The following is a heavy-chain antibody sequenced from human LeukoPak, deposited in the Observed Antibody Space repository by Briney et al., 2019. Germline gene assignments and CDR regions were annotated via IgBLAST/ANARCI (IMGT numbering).Heavy chain of an antibody. CDR1: GFTFSSYA. J-gene: IGHJ4*02. Sequence: GGSLRLSCAASGFTFSSYAMSWVRQAPGKGLEWVSAISGSGGSTYYADSVKGRFTISRDNSKNTLYLQMNSLRAEDTAVYYCASQYYYDSSGYYAYWGQGTLVTVSS. D-gene: IGHD3-22*01. V-gene: IGHV3-23*01. CDR3: ASQYYYDSSGYYAY. CDR2: ISGSGGST.